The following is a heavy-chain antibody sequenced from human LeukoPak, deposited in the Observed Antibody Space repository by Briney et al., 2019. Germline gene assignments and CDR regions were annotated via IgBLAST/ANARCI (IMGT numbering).Heavy chain of an antibody. CDR3: ARPGYYYGMDV. V-gene: IGHV3-48*03. Sequence: GGSLRLSCAASGFTLSRNGMNWVRQAPGKGLEWVSYISSSGSSIYYADSVKGRFTISRDNAKNSLYLQMNSLRAEDTAVYYCARPGYYYGMDVWGQGTTVTVSS. D-gene: IGHD3-10*01. J-gene: IGHJ6*02. CDR2: ISSSGSSI. CDR1: GFTLSRNG.